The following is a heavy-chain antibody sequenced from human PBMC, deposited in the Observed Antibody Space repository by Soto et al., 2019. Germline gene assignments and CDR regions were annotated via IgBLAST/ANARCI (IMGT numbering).Heavy chain of an antibody. J-gene: IGHJ5*02. CDR1: RGSINSGGYY. CDR3: ARSVTP. Sequence: SETLSLTCTVSRGSINSGGYYWHWIRQHPGKGLEWIGYVFHSGSTYYNPSFRSRVTTSMDTSKNQFSLKLSSVTAADTAVYYCARSVTPWGQGTLVTVS. V-gene: IGHV4-31*03. D-gene: IGHD3-10*01. CDR2: VFHSGST.